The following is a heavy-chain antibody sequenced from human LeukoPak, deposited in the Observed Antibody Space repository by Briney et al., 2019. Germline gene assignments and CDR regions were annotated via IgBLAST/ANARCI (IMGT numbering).Heavy chain of an antibody. J-gene: IGHJ5*02. CDR1: GGSFSGYY. CDR3: ARGLITIFGVVTDGWFDP. D-gene: IGHD3-3*01. CDR2: INHSGST. Sequence: SETLSLTCAVYGGSFSGYYWSWIRQPPGKGLECIGEINHSGSTNYNPSLKSRVTISVDTSKNQFSLKLSSVTAADTAVYYCARGLITIFGVVTDGWFDPWGQGTLVTVSS. V-gene: IGHV4-34*01.